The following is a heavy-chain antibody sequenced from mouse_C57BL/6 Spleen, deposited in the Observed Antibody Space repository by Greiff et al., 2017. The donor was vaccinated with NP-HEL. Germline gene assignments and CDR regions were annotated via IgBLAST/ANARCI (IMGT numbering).Heavy chain of an antibody. CDR1: GYSFTDYN. Sequence: EVKLQESGPELVKPGASVKISCKASGYSFTDYNMNWVKQSHGKSLEWIGVINPNYGTTSYNQKFKGKATLTVDQSSSTAYMQLNSLTSEDSAVYYCARQSGLLRVIYYAMDYWGQGTSVTVSS. J-gene: IGHJ4*01. CDR2: INPNYGTT. V-gene: IGHV1-39*01. CDR3: ARQSGLLRVIYYAMDY. D-gene: IGHD1-1*01.